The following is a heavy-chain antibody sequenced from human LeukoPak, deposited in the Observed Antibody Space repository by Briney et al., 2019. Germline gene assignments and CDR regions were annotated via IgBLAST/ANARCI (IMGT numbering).Heavy chain of an antibody. Sequence: ASVKVSCKASGYTFTSYAMHWVRQAPGQRLEWMGWINAGNGNTKYSQKFQGRVTITRDTSASTAYMELSSLRSEDTAVYYCARGGTVTTYWYFDLWGRGTLVTVSS. CDR2: INAGNGNT. CDR3: ARGGTVTTYWYFDL. CDR1: GYTFTSYA. J-gene: IGHJ2*01. V-gene: IGHV1-3*01. D-gene: IGHD4-17*01.